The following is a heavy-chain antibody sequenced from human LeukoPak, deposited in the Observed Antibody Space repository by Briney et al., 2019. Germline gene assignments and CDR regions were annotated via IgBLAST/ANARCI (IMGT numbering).Heavy chain of an antibody. J-gene: IGHJ5*02. Sequence: SETLSFTCTVSGGSITSYYWSWIRQPPGKGLEWIGYIYYSGSTNYNPSLKSRVTISVDTSKNQFSLKLSSVTAADTAVYYCARGGVNYKIAGPWGQGALVTVSS. D-gene: IGHD3-10*01. CDR1: GGSITSYY. CDR2: IYYSGST. CDR3: ARGGVNYKIAGP. V-gene: IGHV4-59*01.